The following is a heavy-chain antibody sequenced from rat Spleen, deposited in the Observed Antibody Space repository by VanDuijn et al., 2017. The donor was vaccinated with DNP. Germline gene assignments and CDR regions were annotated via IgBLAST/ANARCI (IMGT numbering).Heavy chain of an antibody. D-gene: IGHD1-6*01. CDR2: ISSGGST. CDR1: GFSLISKS. Sequence: VQLQESGPGLVQPSQTLSLTCTVSGFSLISKSVSWVRQPPGKGLEWIAAISSGGSTYYNSALKSRLSISRDTSKSQVFLKVKSLKTEDIGIYYCTRSIYTTDYYYVVFDYWGQGVMVTVSS. CDR3: TRSIYTTDYYYVVFDY. J-gene: IGHJ2*01. V-gene: IGHV2S8*01.